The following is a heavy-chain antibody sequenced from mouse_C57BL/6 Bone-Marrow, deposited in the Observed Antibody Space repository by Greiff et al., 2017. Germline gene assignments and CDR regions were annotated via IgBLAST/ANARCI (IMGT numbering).Heavy chain of an antibody. CDR2: ISSGSSTI. Sequence: EVQLVESGGGLVKPGGSLKLSCAASGFTFSDYGMHWVRQAPEKGLEWVAYISSGSSTIYYADTVKGRFTIARDNDKNTLFLQMTSLRSEDTAMYYCARTLLLDAMDYWGQGTSVTDSS. D-gene: IGHD1-1*01. V-gene: IGHV5-17*01. CDR1: GFTFSDYG. CDR3: ARTLLLDAMDY. J-gene: IGHJ4*01.